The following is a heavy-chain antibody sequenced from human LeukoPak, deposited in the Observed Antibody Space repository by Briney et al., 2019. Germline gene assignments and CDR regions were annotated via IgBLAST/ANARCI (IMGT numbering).Heavy chain of an antibody. CDR2: IYSGDSDT. CDR1: GYSFTSYW. J-gene: IGHJ4*02. V-gene: IGHV5-51*01. CDR3: ARHAGRGYSGYDSPFDH. D-gene: IGHD5-12*01. Sequence: RGESLKISCKGSGYSFTSYWIGWVRQMPGKDLEWMGTIYSGDSDTRYSPSFQGQVTISADKSISTAYLQWNSLKASDTALYYCARHAGRGYSGYDSPFDHWGQGTLVTVSS.